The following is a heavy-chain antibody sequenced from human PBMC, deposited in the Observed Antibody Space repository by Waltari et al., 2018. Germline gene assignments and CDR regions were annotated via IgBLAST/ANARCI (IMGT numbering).Heavy chain of an antibody. J-gene: IGHJ5*02. D-gene: IGHD3-3*01. Sequence: QVQLVQSGAAVKKPGASVKVSCKVSGYTLTELSMHWVRQAPGKGLEWMGGFYPEDGETIYAQKFPGRVTMTEDTSTDTAYMELSSLRSEDTAVYYCATVGNYDFWSGYYHWGQGTLVTVSS. V-gene: IGHV1-24*01. CDR2: FYPEDGET. CDR3: ATVGNYDFWSGYYH. CDR1: GYTLTELS.